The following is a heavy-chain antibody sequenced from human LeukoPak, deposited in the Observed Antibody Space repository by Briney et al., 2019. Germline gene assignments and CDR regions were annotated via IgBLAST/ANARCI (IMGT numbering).Heavy chain of an antibody. CDR1: GSTFSSYA. V-gene: IGHV1-69*04. CDR2: IIPILGIA. J-gene: IGHJ4*02. Sequence: GASVKVSCKASGSTFSSYAISWVRQAPGQGLEWMGRIIPILGIANYAQKFQGRVTITADKSTSTAYMELSSLRSEDTAVYYCARDEPTYYYDSSGYYYTYWGQGTLVTVSS. CDR3: ARDEPTYYYDSSGYYYTY. D-gene: IGHD3-22*01.